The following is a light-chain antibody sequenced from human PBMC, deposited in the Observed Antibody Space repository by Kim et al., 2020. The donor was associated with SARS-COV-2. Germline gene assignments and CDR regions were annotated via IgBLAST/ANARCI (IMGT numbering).Light chain of an antibody. Sequence: VGLGQTARITGGGNNIGRKNVHWYQQKPGQAPVLVIYRDYNRPSGIPERFSGSNSRNTATLTISRAQAGDEADYYCQVLDSSSVVFGGGTQLTVL. V-gene: IGLV3-9*01. CDR3: QVLDSSSVV. CDR1: NIGRKN. J-gene: IGLJ2*01. CDR2: RDY.